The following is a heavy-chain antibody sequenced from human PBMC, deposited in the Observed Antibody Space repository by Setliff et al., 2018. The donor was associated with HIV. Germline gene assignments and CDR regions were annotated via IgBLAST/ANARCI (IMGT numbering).Heavy chain of an antibody. CDR3: ASQFGAYDSSGYEHDAFNI. Sequence: ASVKVSCKASGYTFSDYYIHWVRQAPGQGFEWMGRINPNTGGTKFAQKLQGSVTMTRDTSISTAYMELRGLRSDDTAVYYCASQFGAYDSSGYEHDAFNIWGQGTMVTVSS. CDR2: INPNTGGT. J-gene: IGHJ3*02. CDR1: GYTFSDYY. D-gene: IGHD3-22*01. V-gene: IGHV1-2*06.